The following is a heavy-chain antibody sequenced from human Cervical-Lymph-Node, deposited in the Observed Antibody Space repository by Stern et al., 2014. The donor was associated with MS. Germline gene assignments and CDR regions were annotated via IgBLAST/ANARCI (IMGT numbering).Heavy chain of an antibody. CDR2: ISSSRSYI. V-gene: IGHV3-21*01. D-gene: IGHD6-19*01. Sequence: EMQLVESGGGLVKPGGSLRLSCAASGFTFSSYSMNWVRQAPGQGLEWVSSISSSRSYIYYADSVKGRFTISRDNAKNSLYLQMNSLRAEDTAVYYCARDREGYSSGWEYYYYYGMDVWGQGTTVTVSS. CDR1: GFTFSSYS. CDR3: ARDREGYSSGWEYYYYYGMDV. J-gene: IGHJ6*02.